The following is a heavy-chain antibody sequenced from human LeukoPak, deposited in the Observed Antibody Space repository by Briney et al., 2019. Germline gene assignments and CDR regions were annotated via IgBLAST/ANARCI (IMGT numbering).Heavy chain of an antibody. V-gene: IGHV4-59*01. CDR2: IYYTGST. J-gene: IGHJ4*02. Sequence: PSETLSLTCTVSGGSITNYYWTWIRQPPGKGLEWIGHIYYTGSTEYNPSLKSRVTISVDTSQNQFSLKVNSVTAADTAVYFCARGGFYGHPFDFGGQGTLVTVSS. CDR3: ARGGFYGHPFDF. CDR1: GGSITNYY. D-gene: IGHD3-10*01.